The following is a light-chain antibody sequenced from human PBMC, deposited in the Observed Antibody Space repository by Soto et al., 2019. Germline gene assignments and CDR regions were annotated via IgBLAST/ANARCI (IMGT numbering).Light chain of an antibody. CDR1: SSNIGNNY. CDR2: ENN. Sequence: QSVLTQPPSVSAAPGQKVTISCSGSSSNIGNNYVSWYQQLPGTAPKLLIYENNKRPSGIPDRISGSKSDTSATLGITGLQXGDEADYYCGTWDSSLSVGVFGGGTKVTVL. V-gene: IGLV1-51*02. J-gene: IGLJ3*02. CDR3: GTWDSSLSVGV.